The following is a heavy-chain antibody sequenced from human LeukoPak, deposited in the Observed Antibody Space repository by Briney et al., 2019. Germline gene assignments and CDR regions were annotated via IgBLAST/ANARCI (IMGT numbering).Heavy chain of an antibody. CDR1: GFTFSSYA. V-gene: IGHV3-23*01. D-gene: IGHD3-9*01. J-gene: IGHJ4*02. CDR3: AKDLAHDYDILTGYSD. Sequence: GGSLRLSCAASGFTFSSYAMSWVRQAPGKGLEWVSAISGSGGSTYYADSVKGRFTISRDNSKNTLYLQMNSLRAEDTAVYYCAKDLAHDYDILTGYSDWGQGTLATVSS. CDR2: ISGSGGST.